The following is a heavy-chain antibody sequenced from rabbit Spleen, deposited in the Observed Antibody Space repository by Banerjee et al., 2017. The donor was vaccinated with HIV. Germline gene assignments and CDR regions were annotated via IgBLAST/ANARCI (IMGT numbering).Heavy chain of an antibody. CDR1: GFSFSSGYD. CDR3: AREDNKYGTYDL. J-gene: IGHJ4*01. Sequence: QQLVESGGGLVKPGASLTLTCTASGFSFSSGYDMCWVRQAPGKGLEWIACIYNGDGSTYYASWAKGRFTISKTSSTTVTLQMPSLTAADTATYFCAREDNKYGTYDLWGPGTLVTVS. CDR2: IYNGDGST. D-gene: IGHD5-1*01. V-gene: IGHV1S40*01.